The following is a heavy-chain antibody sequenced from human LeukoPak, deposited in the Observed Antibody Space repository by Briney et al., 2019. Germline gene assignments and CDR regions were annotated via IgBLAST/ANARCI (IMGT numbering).Heavy chain of an antibody. Sequence: PGGSLRLSCSASXFSFSRYAMHWVRQGPGKGLEHVSTISSNGASTYYADSAKGRFTISRDNSKNTLYLQLSSLSAEDTAVYYCVKGGYYDSSGFPEYFQDWGQGTLVSASS. CDR1: XFSFSRYA. CDR2: ISSNGAST. J-gene: IGHJ1*01. CDR3: VKGGYYDSSGFPEYFQD. D-gene: IGHD3-22*01. V-gene: IGHV3-64D*09.